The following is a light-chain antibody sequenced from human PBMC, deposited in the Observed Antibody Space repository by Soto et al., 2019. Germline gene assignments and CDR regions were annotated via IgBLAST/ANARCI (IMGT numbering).Light chain of an antibody. J-gene: IGKJ1*01. Sequence: EIVLTQSPATLSSSPGETATLSCRASQYVGSRLAWYQHKPGQAPRLLIYYMSKMATGIPARFSGSGSGTDFTLTISSLAPDDFAIYYCHQRQSWPRTFGQGTKVEIK. CDR1: QYVGSR. CDR3: HQRQSWPRT. V-gene: IGKV3-11*01. CDR2: YMS.